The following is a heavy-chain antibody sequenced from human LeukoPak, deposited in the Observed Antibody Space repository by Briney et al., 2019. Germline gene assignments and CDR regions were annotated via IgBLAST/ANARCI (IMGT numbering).Heavy chain of an antibody. D-gene: IGHD3-10*01. J-gene: IGHJ3*02. V-gene: IGHV4-59*12. CDR1: GGSISHYY. CDR3: AKSNGYGLVDI. CDR2: IFYRGGT. Sequence: SETLSLTCTVSGGSISHYYWSWIRQPPGKGLEWIGNIFYRGGTYYSPSLKSRVTISLDTSRNQFSLNLNSVTAADTAVYYCAKSNGYGLVDIWGQGTMVTVSS.